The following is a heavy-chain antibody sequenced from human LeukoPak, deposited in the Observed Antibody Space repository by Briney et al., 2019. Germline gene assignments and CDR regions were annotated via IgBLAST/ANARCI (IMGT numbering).Heavy chain of an antibody. CDR1: GGTFSSYA. Sequence: GASVKVSCKASGGTFSSYAISWVRQAPGQGFEWMGGIIPIFGTANYAQKFQGRVTITADESTSTAYMELSSLRSEDTAVYYCAREISIVGATCNWFDPWGQGTLVTVSS. D-gene: IGHD1-26*01. CDR2: IIPIFGTA. V-gene: IGHV1-69*13. CDR3: AREISIVGATCNWFDP. J-gene: IGHJ5*02.